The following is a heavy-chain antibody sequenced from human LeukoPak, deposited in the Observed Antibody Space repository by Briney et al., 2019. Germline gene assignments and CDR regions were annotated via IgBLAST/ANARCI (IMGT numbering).Heavy chain of an antibody. CDR3: AKVRWDNSGWYYLDT. V-gene: IGHV3-30*18. CDR1: GFTFSDYN. D-gene: IGHD6-19*01. Sequence: GRSLRLSCAASGFTFSDYNMHWVSQAPGKGLEWMAVISYHGINEYYADSVKGRFTISRDNSKSTLHLQMNSLRAEDTAVYYCAKVRWDNSGWYYLDTWGQGTLLTVSS. J-gene: IGHJ4*02. CDR2: ISYHGINE.